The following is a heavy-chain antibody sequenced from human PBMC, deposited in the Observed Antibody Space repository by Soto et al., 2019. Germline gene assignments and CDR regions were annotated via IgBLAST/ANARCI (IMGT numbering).Heavy chain of an antibody. V-gene: IGHV6-1*01. CDR1: GDSVSSNSAA. J-gene: IGHJ3*02. Sequence: PSQTLSLTCAISGDSVSSNSAAWNWIRQSPSRGLEWLGRTYYRSKWYNDYAVSVKSRITINPDTSKNQFSLQLNSVTPEDTAVYYCVWLSHGGFWSGYPKDAFDIWGKGTMVTFSS. CDR2: TYYRSKWYN. D-gene: IGHD3-3*01. CDR3: VWLSHGGFWSGYPKDAFDI.